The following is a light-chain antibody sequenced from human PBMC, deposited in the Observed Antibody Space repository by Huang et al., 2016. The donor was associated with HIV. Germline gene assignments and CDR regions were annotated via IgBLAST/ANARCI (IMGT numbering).Light chain of an antibody. CDR1: QSIGNY. CDR2: VAS. Sequence: GDRVTVTCRASQSIGNYLNWYQQKPGKAPKLLIYVASSLQSGGPSRFSGSGSGTVFILSITSLQPEDFATYYCQQSYNSWTFGQGTKVDIK. J-gene: IGKJ1*01. V-gene: IGKV1-39*01. CDR3: QQSYNSWT.